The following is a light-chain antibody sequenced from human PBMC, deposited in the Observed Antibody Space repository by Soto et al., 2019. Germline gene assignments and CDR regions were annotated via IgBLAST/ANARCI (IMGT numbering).Light chain of an antibody. CDR1: SSDVGGYNY. J-gene: IGLJ2*01. CDR2: DVS. CDR3: SSYTSSSTR. V-gene: IGLV2-14*01. Sequence: QSALTQPASVSGSPGQSITISCTGTSSDVGGYNYVSWYQQHPGKAPKLMIYDVSNRPSGVSNRFSGSKSGNTASLTISGLQVEDEADYYCSSYTSSSTRFGGGTQLTVL.